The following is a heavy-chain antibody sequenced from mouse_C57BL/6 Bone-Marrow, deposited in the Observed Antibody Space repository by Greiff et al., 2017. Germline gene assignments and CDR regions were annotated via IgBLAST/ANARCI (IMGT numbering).Heavy chain of an antibody. CDR1: GFTFTDYY. J-gene: IGHJ4*01. V-gene: IGHV7-3*01. Sequence: DVQLVESGGGLVQPGGSLSLSCAASGFTFTDYYMSWVRQPPGKALEWLGFIRNKANGYTTEYSASVKGRFTISRDNSQSILYLQMNALRAEDSATYYCARGYYDIRRGFYYAMDYWGQGTSVTVSS. D-gene: IGHD2-4*01. CDR2: IRNKANGYTT. CDR3: ARGYYDIRRGFYYAMDY.